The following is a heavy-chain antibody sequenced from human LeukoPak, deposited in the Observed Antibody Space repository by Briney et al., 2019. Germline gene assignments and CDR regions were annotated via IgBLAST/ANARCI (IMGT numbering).Heavy chain of an antibody. V-gene: IGHV3-74*01. CDR3: ARVVRSSGWKPLGGWFDP. D-gene: IGHD6-19*01. J-gene: IGHJ5*02. Sequence: PGGSLRLSCAASGFTFSSYWMHWVRQAPGKGLVWVSRINSDGSSTSYADSVKGRFTISRDNAKNTLYLQMNSLRAEDTAVYYCARVVRSSGWKPLGGWFDPWGQGTLVTVSS. CDR1: GFTFSSYW. CDR2: INSDGSST.